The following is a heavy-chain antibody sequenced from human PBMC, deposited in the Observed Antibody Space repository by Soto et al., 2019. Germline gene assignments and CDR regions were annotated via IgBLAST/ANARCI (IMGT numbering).Heavy chain of an antibody. CDR1: GLTFSNYG. CDR2: IWHDGSQK. CDR3: EGRDDPFHV. V-gene: IGHV3-33*01. Sequence: QVQLVESGGGVVQPERSLRLSCVATGLTFSNYGIHWVRQAPGRGLEWVAVIWHDGSQKYSADSVRGRFTISRDNSKNTVYLQMTSLRAADTAVYYCEGRDDPFHVWGQGTMVTVSS. J-gene: IGHJ3*01.